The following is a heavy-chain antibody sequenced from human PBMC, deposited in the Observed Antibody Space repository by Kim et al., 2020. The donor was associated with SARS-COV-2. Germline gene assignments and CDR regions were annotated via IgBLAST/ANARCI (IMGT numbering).Heavy chain of an antibody. CDR2: INAGNGNT. CDR1: GYTFTSYA. V-gene: IGHV1-3*01. Sequence: ASVKVSCKASGYTFTSYAMHWVRQAPGQRLEWMGWINAGNGNTKYSQKFQGRVTITRDTSASTAYMELSSLRSEDTAVYYCARDLRYYDSSGSHIRYFDYWGQGTLVTVSS. CDR3: ARDLRYYDSSGSHIRYFDY. J-gene: IGHJ4*02. D-gene: IGHD3-22*01.